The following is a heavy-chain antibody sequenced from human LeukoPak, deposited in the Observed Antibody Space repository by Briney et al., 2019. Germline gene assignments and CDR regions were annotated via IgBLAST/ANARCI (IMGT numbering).Heavy chain of an antibody. Sequence: PSETLSLTCTVSGGSISSYYWSWIRQPPGKGLEWIGYIYYSGSTNYNPSLKSRVTMSVDTSKNQFSLKLSSVTAADTAVYYCARGPSLIAAAVYFDYWGQGTLVTVSS. CDR3: ARGPSLIAAAVYFDY. CDR1: GGSISSYY. D-gene: IGHD6-13*01. CDR2: IYYSGST. J-gene: IGHJ4*02. V-gene: IGHV4-59*01.